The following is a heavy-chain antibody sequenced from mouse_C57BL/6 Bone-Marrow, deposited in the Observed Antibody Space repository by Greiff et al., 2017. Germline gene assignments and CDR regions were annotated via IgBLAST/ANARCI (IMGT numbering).Heavy chain of an antibody. Sequence: VKLMESGAELARPGASVKLSCKASGYTFTSYGISWVKQRTGQGLEWIGEIYPRSGNTYYNEKFKGKATLTADKSSSTAYMELRSLTSEDSAVYFCARPTIVDWYFDVWGTGTTVTVSS. CDR3: ARPTIVDWYFDV. J-gene: IGHJ1*03. CDR1: GYTFTSYG. V-gene: IGHV1-81*01. D-gene: IGHD2-12*01. CDR2: IYPRSGNT.